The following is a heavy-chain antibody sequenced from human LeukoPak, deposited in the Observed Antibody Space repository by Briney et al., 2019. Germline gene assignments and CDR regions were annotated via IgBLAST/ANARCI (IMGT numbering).Heavy chain of an antibody. Sequence: SETLSLTCAVYGGSFSGYYWSWIRQPPGKGLEWIGEINHSGSTNYSPSLKSRVTISVDTSKNQFSLKLSSVTAADTAVYYCAETYYDFWSGYDAFDIWGQGTMVTVSS. D-gene: IGHD3-3*01. CDR1: GGSFSGYY. CDR3: AETYYDFWSGYDAFDI. J-gene: IGHJ3*02. CDR2: INHSGST. V-gene: IGHV4-34*01.